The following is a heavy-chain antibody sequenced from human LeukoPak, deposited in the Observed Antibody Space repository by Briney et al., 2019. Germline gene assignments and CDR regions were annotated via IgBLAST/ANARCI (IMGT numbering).Heavy chain of an antibody. J-gene: IGHJ4*02. CDR2: IKQDGSEK. D-gene: IGHD3-10*01. V-gene: IGHV3-7*03. CDR1: GFTFSTYG. CDR3: ARSERFGELLSSTFDY. Sequence: PGGSLRLSCVASGFTFSTYGLHWVRQAPGKGLEWVANIKQDGSEKNYVDSVKGRFTISRDNAKNSLYLQMNSLRAEDIALYYCARSERFGELLSSTFDYWGQGTLVTVSS.